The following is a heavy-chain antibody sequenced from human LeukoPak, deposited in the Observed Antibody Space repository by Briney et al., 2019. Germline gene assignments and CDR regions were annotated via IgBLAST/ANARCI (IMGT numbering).Heavy chain of an antibody. J-gene: IGHJ4*02. Sequence: PGGSLRLSCVASGFTFSSSWMYCVRQAPGKGLVWASRISSDGSSTTYADSVKGRFTISRDNAKNTLYLQMNSLRVEDTAVYFCARADSSWANDYWGQGTLATVSS. D-gene: IGHD6-13*01. CDR2: ISSDGSST. CDR3: ARADSSWANDY. V-gene: IGHV3-74*01. CDR1: GFTFSSSW.